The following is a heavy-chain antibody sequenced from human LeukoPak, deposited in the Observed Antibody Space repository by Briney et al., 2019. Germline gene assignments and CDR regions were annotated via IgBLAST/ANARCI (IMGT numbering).Heavy chain of an antibody. D-gene: IGHD3-10*01. CDR2: INPNSGGT. CDR1: GYTFTGYY. V-gene: IGHV1-2*02. J-gene: IGHJ6*02. Sequence: ASVKVSCKASGYTFTGYYMHWVRQAPGQGLEWMGWINPNSGGTNYAQKFQGRVTMTRDTSIGTAYMELSRLRSDDTAVYYCARAPWFGELLTRCYYYGMDVWGQGTTVTVSS. CDR3: ARAPWFGELLTRCYYYGMDV.